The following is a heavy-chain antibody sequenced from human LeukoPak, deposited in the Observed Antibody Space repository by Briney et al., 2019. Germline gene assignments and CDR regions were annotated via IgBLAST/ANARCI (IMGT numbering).Heavy chain of an antibody. CDR1: GGSISSYY. D-gene: IGHD6-13*01. J-gene: IGHJ3*02. CDR2: IYYSGST. Sequence: SETLSLTCTVSGGSISSYYWIWIRQPPGKGLEWIGYIYYSGSTNYNPSLKSRVTISVDTSKNQFSLKLSSVTAADTAVYYCARYSIAAASYAFDIWGQGTMVTVSS. V-gene: IGHV4-59*08. CDR3: ARYSIAAASYAFDI.